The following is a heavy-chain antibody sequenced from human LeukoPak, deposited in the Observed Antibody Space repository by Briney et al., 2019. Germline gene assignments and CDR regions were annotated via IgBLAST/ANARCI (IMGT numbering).Heavy chain of an antibody. J-gene: IGHJ6*03. CDR2: IYYSGST. CDR1: GGSISSYY. CDR3: ARGASEYSYGFSLSSRYMDV. V-gene: IGHV4-59*01. D-gene: IGHD5-18*01. Sequence: PSETLSLTCTVSGGSISSYYWSWIRQPPGKGLEWIGYIYYSGSTKYNPSLKSRVTIPVDTSKNEFFLKLNSVTAADTAVYYCARGASEYSYGFSLSSRYMDVWGKGTTVTVSS.